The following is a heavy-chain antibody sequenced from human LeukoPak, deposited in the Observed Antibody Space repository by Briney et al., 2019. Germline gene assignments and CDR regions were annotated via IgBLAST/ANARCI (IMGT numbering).Heavy chain of an antibody. CDR3: ARGRYYDSSGYRP. D-gene: IGHD3-22*01. Sequence: GGSLRLSCAASGFTVSSNYMNWVRQAPGKGLEWVSGMSDSGTNTYYADSVKGRFTISRDNSKNTLYLQMNSLRAEDTAVYYCARGRYYDSSGYRPWGQGTLVTVSS. CDR2: MSDSGTNT. CDR1: GFTVSSNY. V-gene: IGHV3-66*01. J-gene: IGHJ5*02.